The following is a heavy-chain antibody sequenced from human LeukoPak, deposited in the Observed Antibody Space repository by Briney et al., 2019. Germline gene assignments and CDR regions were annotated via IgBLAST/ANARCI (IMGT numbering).Heavy chain of an antibody. CDR1: GASISNDY. CDR3: ARDEGNYYGMAFDF. J-gene: IGHJ4*02. Sequence: PSETLSLTCTVSGASISNDYWNWIRQSPEKGLEWIGYVSSRRATNYNPSLRSRVTISGDTSKNQFSLRLTSVSAADTAMYFCARDEGNYYGMAFDFWGQGILVTVSS. V-gene: IGHV4-59*01. CDR2: VSSRRAT. D-gene: IGHD3-10*01.